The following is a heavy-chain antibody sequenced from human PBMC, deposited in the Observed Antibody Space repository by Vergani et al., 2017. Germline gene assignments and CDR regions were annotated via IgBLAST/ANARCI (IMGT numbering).Heavy chain of an antibody. CDR3: ARDPPTGITMVRGVPMEDY. V-gene: IGHV1-69*08. D-gene: IGHD3-10*01. J-gene: IGHJ4*02. CDR1: GGTFSSYT. CDR2: IIPILGIA. Sequence: QVQLVQSGAEVKKPGSSVKVSCKASGGTFSSYTISWVRQAPGQGLEWMGRIIPILGIANYAQKFQGRVTITADKSTSTAYMELSSLRSEDTAVYYCARDPPTGITMVRGVPMEDYWGQGTLVTVSS.